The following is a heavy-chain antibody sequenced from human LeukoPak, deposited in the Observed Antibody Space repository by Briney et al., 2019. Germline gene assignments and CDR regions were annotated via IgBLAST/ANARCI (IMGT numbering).Heavy chain of an antibody. Sequence: GGSLRLSCAASEFSLSRNWMTWVRQAPGKGLEWVANIKQDGSEKYYVDSVKGRFTISRDNAKNSLYLQMNSLRAEDTAVYYCAREDGYSSSWYSDYWGQGTLVTVSS. CDR3: AREDGYSSSWYSDY. CDR2: IKQDGSEK. D-gene: IGHD6-13*01. CDR1: EFSLSRNW. J-gene: IGHJ4*02. V-gene: IGHV3-7*05.